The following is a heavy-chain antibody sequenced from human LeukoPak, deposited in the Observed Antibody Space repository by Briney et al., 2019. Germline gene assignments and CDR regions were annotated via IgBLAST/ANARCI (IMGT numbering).Heavy chain of an antibody. D-gene: IGHD2-2*02. CDR1: GYSISSGYY. J-gene: IGHJ4*02. V-gene: IGHV4-38-2*02. CDR2: IYHSGST. CDR3: AMGVIVAVPAAIKDDY. Sequence: PSETLSLTCTVSGYSISSGYYWGWILQPPGKGLEWIGSIYHSGSTYYNPSLKSRVTISVDTSKNQFSLKLSSVTAADTAVYYCAMGVIVAVPAAIKDDYWGQGTLVTVSS.